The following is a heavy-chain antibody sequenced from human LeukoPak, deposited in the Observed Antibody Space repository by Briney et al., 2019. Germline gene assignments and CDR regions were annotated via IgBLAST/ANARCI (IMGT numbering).Heavy chain of an antibody. V-gene: IGHV1-18*01. CDR1: GYTFTSYG. J-gene: IGHJ6*02. Sequence: ASVKVSCKASGYTFTSYGISWVRQAPGQGLERMGWISAYNGNTNYAQKLQGRVTMTTDTSTSTAYMELRSLRSDDTAVYYCARDPRGLRYFDWLHYYGMDVWGQGTTVTVSS. CDR2: ISAYNGNT. CDR3: ARDPRGLRYFDWLHYYGMDV. D-gene: IGHD3-9*01.